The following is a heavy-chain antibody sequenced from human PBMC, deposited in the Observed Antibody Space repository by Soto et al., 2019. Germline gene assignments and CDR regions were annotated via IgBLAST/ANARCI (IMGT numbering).Heavy chain of an antibody. CDR1: GGTFSSYA. V-gene: IGHV1-69*13. J-gene: IGHJ4*02. CDR3: ARGGETYSSSSGCDY. Sequence: ASVKVSCKASGGTFSSYAISWVRQAPGQGLEWMGGIIPIFGTANYAQKFQGRVTITADESTSTAYMELSSLRSEDTAVYYCARGGETYSSSSGCDYWGQGTLVTVSS. CDR2: IIPIFGTA. D-gene: IGHD6-6*01.